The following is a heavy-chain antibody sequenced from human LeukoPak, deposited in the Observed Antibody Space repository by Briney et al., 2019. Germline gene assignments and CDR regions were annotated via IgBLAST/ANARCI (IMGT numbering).Heavy chain of an antibody. CDR2: ISSSSSTI. J-gene: IGHJ6*03. CDR1: GFTFSSYS. D-gene: IGHD2-2*02. V-gene: IGHV3-48*01. CDR3: ARDLIVVVPAAIGAGLCYMDV. Sequence: GGSLRLSCAASGFTFSSYSMNWVRQAPGKGLEWISYISSSSSTIYYADSVKGRFTISRDNAGNSLYLQMNSLRAEDTAVYYCARDLIVVVPAAIGAGLCYMDVWGKGTTVTVSS.